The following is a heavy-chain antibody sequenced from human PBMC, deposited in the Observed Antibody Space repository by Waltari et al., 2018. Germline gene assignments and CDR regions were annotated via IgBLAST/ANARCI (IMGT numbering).Heavy chain of an antibody. Sequence: QVQLQESGPRLVKPSETLSLTCTVSGDSFKNYYWNWIRQPPGKALEWIGFIHNSGSITYNPSLESRVTISVDTSKNQFFLNLRSVTAADTAVYYCARGLGYSAWFDPWGLGTLVTVSS. CDR3: ARGLGYSAWFDP. V-gene: IGHV4-4*08. D-gene: IGHD3-22*01. J-gene: IGHJ5*02. CDR1: GDSFKNYY. CDR2: IHNSGSI.